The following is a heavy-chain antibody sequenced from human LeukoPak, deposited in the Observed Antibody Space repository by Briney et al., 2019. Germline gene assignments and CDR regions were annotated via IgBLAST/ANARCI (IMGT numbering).Heavy chain of an antibody. D-gene: IGHD2-2*01. CDR3: ARDLRSTTSCFDY. J-gene: IGHJ4*02. CDR2: HFASNK. V-gene: IGHV3-33*01. Sequence: GGSLRLSCVTSGFIFSSYGIHWVRQAPGKGLEWVAWHFASNKYYAESVRGRFTMSRDNSKSTLYLQMDSLRVEDTAVYYCARDLRSTTSCFDYWGQGTLVSVSS. CDR1: GFIFSSYG.